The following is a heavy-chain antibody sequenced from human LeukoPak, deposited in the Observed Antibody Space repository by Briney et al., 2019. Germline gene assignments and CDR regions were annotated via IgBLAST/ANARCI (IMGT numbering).Heavy chain of an antibody. V-gene: IGHV3-11*04. Sequence: GGSLRLSCAASGFTFSDYYMSWIRQAPGKGLEWVSYISRSGSTIYYADSVKGRFTISRDNAKNSMYLQMTSLRAEDTAVSYCAELGITTIGGVWGKGTTVTISS. CDR1: GFTFSDYY. J-gene: IGHJ6*04. CDR2: ISRSGSTI. CDR3: AELGITTIGGV. D-gene: IGHD3-10*02.